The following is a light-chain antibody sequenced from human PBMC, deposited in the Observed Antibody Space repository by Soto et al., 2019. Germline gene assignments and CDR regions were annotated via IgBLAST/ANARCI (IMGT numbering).Light chain of an antibody. CDR1: QSVRSN. V-gene: IGKV3-11*01. CDR3: QQRDNWPWT. J-gene: IGKJ1*01. Sequence: ETVLTQSPATLSLSPGERATLSCRASQSVRSNLAWYQHKPGQAPRLLIYDASNRATGIPGRFSGSGSGADFTLTISNLEPEDFAVYYCQQRDNWPWTFGQGAKVEIK. CDR2: DAS.